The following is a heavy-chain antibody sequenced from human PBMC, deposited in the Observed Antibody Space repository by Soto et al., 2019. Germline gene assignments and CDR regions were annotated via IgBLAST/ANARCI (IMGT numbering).Heavy chain of an antibody. Sequence: ASVEVSCKASGYTFTSYGISWVRQAPGQGLEWMGWISAYNGNTNYAQKLQGRVTMTTDTSTSTAYMELRSLRSDDTAVYYCARVGENRDFWSGYFDYWGQGTLVTVSS. CDR2: ISAYNGNT. D-gene: IGHD3-3*01. CDR1: GYTFTSYG. V-gene: IGHV1-18*04. CDR3: ARVGENRDFWSGYFDY. J-gene: IGHJ4*02.